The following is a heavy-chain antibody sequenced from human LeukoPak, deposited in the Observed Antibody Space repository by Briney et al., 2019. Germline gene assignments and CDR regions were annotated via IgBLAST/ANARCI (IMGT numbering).Heavy chain of an antibody. CDR2: IYSGGTT. V-gene: IGHV3-66*01. D-gene: IGHD4-17*01. Sequence: PGGSPRLSCVISGLTVSSTYMSWVRQAPGKGLEWVAVIYSGGTTNYADSVKGRFIVYRDSSKNTLYLQMNSLRAEDTAVYYCASKVTTGYWGQGTLVTVSS. CDR1: GLTVSSTY. J-gene: IGHJ4*02. CDR3: ASKVTTGY.